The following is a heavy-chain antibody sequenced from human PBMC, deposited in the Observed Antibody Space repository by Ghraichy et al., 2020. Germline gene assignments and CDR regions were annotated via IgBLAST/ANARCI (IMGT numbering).Heavy chain of an antibody. Sequence: GGSLRLSCAASGFTFSSYDMHWVRQATGKGLEWVSAIGTAGDPYYPGSVKGRFTISRENAKNSLYLQMNSLRAGDTAVYYCARGRYSSGWYDAFDIWGQGTMVTVSS. CDR2: IGTAGDP. CDR3: ARGRYSSGWYDAFDI. D-gene: IGHD6-19*01. V-gene: IGHV3-13*05. J-gene: IGHJ3*02. CDR1: GFTFSSYD.